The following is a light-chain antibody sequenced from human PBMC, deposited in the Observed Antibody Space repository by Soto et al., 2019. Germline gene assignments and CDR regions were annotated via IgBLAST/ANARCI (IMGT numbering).Light chain of an antibody. V-gene: IGKV2-30*01. J-gene: IGKJ2*01. CDR1: QSLVFSEGNTF. Sequence: EGVLTQSPLPLPVTLGQPASISCRSSQSLVFSEGNTFLNWFHQEPAQTPRRLIYKVSNRDSRVPDRFSGSGSGTHFPLKISRAEAEDVGVYYCMQGPHWPGTFGQGNKLAIK. CDR2: KVS. CDR3: MQGPHWPGT.